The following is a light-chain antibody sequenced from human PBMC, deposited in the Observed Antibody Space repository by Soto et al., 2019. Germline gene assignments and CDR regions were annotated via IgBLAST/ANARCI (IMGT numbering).Light chain of an antibody. V-gene: IGLV2-14*01. Sequence: QSALTQPASVSGSPGQSITISCTGTSSDVGGYNYVSWYQQHQGKAPKLMIYDVSNRPSGVSNRFSGSKSGNTASLTISGLQAEDEADYYCSSYTSSSTLVFGTETKLTVL. CDR1: SSDVGGYNY. CDR3: SSYTSSSTLV. CDR2: DVS. J-gene: IGLJ1*01.